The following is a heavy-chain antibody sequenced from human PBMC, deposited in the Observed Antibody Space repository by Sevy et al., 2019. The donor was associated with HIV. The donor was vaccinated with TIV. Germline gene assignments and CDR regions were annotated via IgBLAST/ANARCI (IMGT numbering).Heavy chain of an antibody. D-gene: IGHD2-8*02. Sequence: GGSLRLSCAASGFPFSSYAMSWVRQAPGRGLEWVSTLIGGGRSTYYADSLTCLFIISRDNSRNTLYLQMNSMRAEDTASYYCAKRRVQSGLSGGGATHGMDICGRGTTVTVSS. CDR1: GFPFSSYA. J-gene: IGHJ6*01. CDR2: LIGGGRST. V-gene: IGHV3-23*01. CDR3: AKRRVQSGLSGGGATHGMDI.